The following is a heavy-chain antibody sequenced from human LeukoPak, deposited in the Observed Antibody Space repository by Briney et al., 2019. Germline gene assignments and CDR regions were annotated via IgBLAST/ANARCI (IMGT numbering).Heavy chain of an antibody. Sequence: PSETLSLTCTVSGGSISSYYWSWIRQPPGKGLEWIGYNYTSGSTNYNPSLKSRVTISVDTSKNQFSLKLSSVTAADTAVYYCARGIAVAANWFDPWGQGTLVTVSS. CDR2: NYTSGST. CDR1: GGSISSYY. J-gene: IGHJ5*02. V-gene: IGHV4-4*09. D-gene: IGHD6-19*01. CDR3: ARGIAVAANWFDP.